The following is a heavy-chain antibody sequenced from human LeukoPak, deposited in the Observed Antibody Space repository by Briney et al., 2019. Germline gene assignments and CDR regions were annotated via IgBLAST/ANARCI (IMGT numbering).Heavy chain of an antibody. CDR1: GSTFSSYA. J-gene: IGHJ4*02. CDR2: ISYDGSNK. V-gene: IGHV3-30*04. D-gene: IGHD6-25*01. Sequence: PGGSLRLSCAASGSTFSSYAMHWVRQAPGKGLEWVAVISYDGSNKYYAVSVKGRFTISRDNSKNTLYLQMNSLRAEDTAVYYCARDWEAAGYFDYWGQGTLVTVSS. CDR3: ARDWEAAGYFDY.